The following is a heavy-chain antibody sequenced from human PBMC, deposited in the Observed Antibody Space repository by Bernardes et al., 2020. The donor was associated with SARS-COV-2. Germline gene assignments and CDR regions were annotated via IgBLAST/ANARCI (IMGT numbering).Heavy chain of an antibody. CDR1: DYTFTNYW. J-gene: IGHJ6*02. V-gene: IGHV5-51*01. CDR2: IYPGDSET. CDR3: ARRRYGDFGVDV. D-gene: IGHD4-17*01. Sequence: GESLNISCKGSDYTFTNYWIGWVRQMPGKGLEWMGIIYPGDSETKYSPSFQGRVTISADKSVNTAYLQWSRLKASDTAIYYCARRRYGDFGVDVWGQGTTVTLSS.